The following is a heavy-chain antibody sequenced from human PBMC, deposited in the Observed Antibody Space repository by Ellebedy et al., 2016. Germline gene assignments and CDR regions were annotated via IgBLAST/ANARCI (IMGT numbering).Heavy chain of an antibody. V-gene: IGHV3-23*01. D-gene: IGHD5-18*01. CDR1: GFTFSDAA. Sequence: GESLKISCAASGFTFSDAAMSWVRQAPGKGLEWVSLISSSGDNTYYADSVKGRFTISRDDSKSTLYLEMNSLRAEDTAVYYCAKDMQLSYWGQGTLVTVSP. J-gene: IGHJ4*02. CDR2: ISSSGDNT. CDR3: AKDMQLSY.